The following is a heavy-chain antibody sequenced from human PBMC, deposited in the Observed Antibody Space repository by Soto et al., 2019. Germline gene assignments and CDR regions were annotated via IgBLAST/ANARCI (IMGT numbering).Heavy chain of an antibody. Sequence: SETLSLTCAVYGGSFSGYYWSWIRQPPGKGLEWIGEINHSGSTNYNPSLKSRVTISVDTSKNLFSLKVSSVTAADTAVYYCARESPSSSSHFYNWFDPWGQGTLVTVSS. D-gene: IGHD6-6*01. CDR2: INHSGST. J-gene: IGHJ5*02. V-gene: IGHV4-34*01. CDR3: ARESPSSSSHFYNWFDP. CDR1: GGSFSGYY.